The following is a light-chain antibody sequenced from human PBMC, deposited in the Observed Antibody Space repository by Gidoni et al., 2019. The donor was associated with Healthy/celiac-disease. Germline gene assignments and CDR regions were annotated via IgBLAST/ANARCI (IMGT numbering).Light chain of an antibody. Sequence: EIVLTQSPGTLSLSPGERATLSCRASQSVSSSYLAWYQQKPGQAPRLRIYGASSRATGIPDRFSGSGSGTDFTLTISRLEPEDFAVYYCQQYGSSLFTFXGXTKVEIK. CDR3: QQYGSSLFT. CDR1: QSVSSSY. J-gene: IGKJ4*01. CDR2: GAS. V-gene: IGKV3-20*01.